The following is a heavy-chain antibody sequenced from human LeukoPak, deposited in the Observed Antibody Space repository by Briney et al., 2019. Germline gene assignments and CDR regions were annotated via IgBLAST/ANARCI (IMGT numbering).Heavy chain of an antibody. Sequence: SETQSLTCTVSVGSISSSNYFWGWIRQPPGKGLEWIGSIYFSGSTYHNPSLKSRVTLSLDTSKNQFSLNLSSVTAADTAVYYCARRGFGEFTFDYWGQGTLVTVSS. CDR3: ARRGFGEFTFDY. J-gene: IGHJ4*02. V-gene: IGHV4-39*07. CDR1: VGSISSSNYF. CDR2: IYFSGST. D-gene: IGHD3-10*01.